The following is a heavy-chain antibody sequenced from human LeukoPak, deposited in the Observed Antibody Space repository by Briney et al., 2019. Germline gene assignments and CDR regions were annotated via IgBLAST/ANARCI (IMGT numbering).Heavy chain of an antibody. D-gene: IGHD3-10*01. CDR3: ARDQGPRVIDY. J-gene: IGHJ4*02. CDR1: GFTFSSYA. CDR2: ISYDGSNK. Sequence: SGGSLRLSCAASGFTFSSYAMHWVRQAPGKGLEWLTIISYDGSNKYYADSVKGRFTVSKDSSKNTLYLQMNSLNPEDTAIYYCARDQGPRVIDYWGQGTLVTVSS. V-gene: IGHV3-30-3*01.